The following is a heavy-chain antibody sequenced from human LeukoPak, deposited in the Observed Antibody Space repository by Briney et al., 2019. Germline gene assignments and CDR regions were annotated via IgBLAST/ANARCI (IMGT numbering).Heavy chain of an antibody. Sequence: ASVKVSCKASGYTFTGYYFHWVRQAPGQGLEWMGWINPNTAGTNYAQKFLCRVTLTWDTSISTSYMALNRLTSDDTAVYYCATSDGDFMAGHYYYMGVWGKGTSVTVSS. CDR2: INPNTAGT. J-gene: IGHJ6*03. CDR1: GYTFTGYY. V-gene: IGHV1-2*02. D-gene: IGHD3-10*01. CDR3: ATSDGDFMAGHYYYMGV.